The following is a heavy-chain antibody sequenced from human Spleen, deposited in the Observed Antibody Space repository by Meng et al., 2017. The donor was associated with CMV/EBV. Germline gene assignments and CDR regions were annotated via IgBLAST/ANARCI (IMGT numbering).Heavy chain of an antibody. D-gene: IGHD1-26*01. CDR2: ISSSGHTV. J-gene: IGHJ4*02. CDR3: ATTLGATTDN. Sequence: LSLTCAASGFTFSDYYMSWIRQPPGKGLEWVSYISSSGHTVDYADSVKGRFTISRDNAKNSLFLHMNSLRAEDTAVYYCATTLGATTDNWGQGTLVTVSS. CDR1: GFTFSDYY. V-gene: IGHV3-11*04.